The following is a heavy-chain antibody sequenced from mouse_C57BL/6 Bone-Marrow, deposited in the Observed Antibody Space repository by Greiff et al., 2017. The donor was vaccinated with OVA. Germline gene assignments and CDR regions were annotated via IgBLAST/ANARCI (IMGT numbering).Heavy chain of an antibody. CDR2: IYPGDGDT. Sequence: VQLQESGPELVKPGASVKISCKASGYAFSSSWMNWVKQRPGKGLEWIGRIYPGDGDTNYNGKFKGKATLTADKSSSTAYMQLSSLTSEDSAVYFCARRPSDDYFDYWGQGTTLTVSS. J-gene: IGHJ2*01. CDR1: GYAFSSSW. CDR3: ARRPSDDYFDY. V-gene: IGHV1-82*01.